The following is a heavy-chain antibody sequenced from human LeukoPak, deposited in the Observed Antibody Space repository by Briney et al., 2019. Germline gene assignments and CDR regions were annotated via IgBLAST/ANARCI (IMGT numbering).Heavy chain of an antibody. D-gene: IGHD3-3*01. CDR1: GFTFTIFG. Sequence: GGSLRLSCATSGFTFTIFGINWLRQAPGKGPEWVSYIDARSGITYYADSVQGRFTISRDDAKDSVFLQMNSLRVDDTAVYYCARTYDFGRGPPGDAFDNWGQGTLVTAPS. V-gene: IGHV3-48*01. J-gene: IGHJ3*02. CDR3: ARTYDFGRGPPGDAFDN. CDR2: IDARSGIT.